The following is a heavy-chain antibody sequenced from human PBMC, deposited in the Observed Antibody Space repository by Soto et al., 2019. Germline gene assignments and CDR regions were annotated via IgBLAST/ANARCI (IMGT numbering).Heavy chain of an antibody. D-gene: IGHD6-13*01. CDR3: ARVVEGGSSWYYYYYMDV. V-gene: IGHV4-59*01. CDR1: GGSISSYY. Sequence: SETLSLTCTVSGGSISSYYWSWIRQPPGKGLEWIGYIYYSGSTNYNPSLKSRVTISVDTSKNQFSLKLSSVTAADTAVYYCARVVEGGSSWYYYYYMDVWGKGTTVTVSS. CDR2: IYYSGST. J-gene: IGHJ6*03.